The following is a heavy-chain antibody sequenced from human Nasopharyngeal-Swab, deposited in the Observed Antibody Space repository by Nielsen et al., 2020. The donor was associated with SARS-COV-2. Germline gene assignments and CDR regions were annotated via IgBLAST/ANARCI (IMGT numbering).Heavy chain of an antibody. CDR2: IIPIFGTA. J-gene: IGHJ6*03. CDR1: GYTFTSYA. D-gene: IGHD6-6*01. Sequence: SVKVSCKASGYTFTSYAMHWVRQAPGQGLEWMGGIIPIFGTANYAQKFQGRVTITADESTSTAYMELSSLRSEDTAVYYCASGGLVRNYYYYYYMDVWGKGTTVTVSS. V-gene: IGHV1-69*13. CDR3: ASGGLVRNYYYYYYMDV.